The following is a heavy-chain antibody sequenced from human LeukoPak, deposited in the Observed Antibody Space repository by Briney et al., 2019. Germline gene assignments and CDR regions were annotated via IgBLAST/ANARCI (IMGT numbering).Heavy chain of an antibody. V-gene: IGHV1-2*02. Sequence: ASVKVSCKASAYTFTGYYMHWVRQAPGQGLEWMGWINPNSGGTNYAQKFQGRVTMTRDTSISTAYMELSRLRSDDTAVYYCARGVFYPFGEIDYWGQGTLVTVSS. D-gene: IGHD3-10*01. CDR1: AYTFTGYY. J-gene: IGHJ4*02. CDR3: ARGVFYPFGEIDY. CDR2: INPNSGGT.